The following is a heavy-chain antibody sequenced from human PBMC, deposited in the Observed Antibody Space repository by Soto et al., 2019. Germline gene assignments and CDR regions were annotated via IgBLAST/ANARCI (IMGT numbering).Heavy chain of an antibody. CDR2: IKSKKDGGAR. CDR1: GFMFSSAW. J-gene: IGHJ4*02. Sequence: EVHVVESGGDLVEPGGSLRLSCETSGFMFSSAWMSWVRQAPGKGLEWVDRIKSKKDGGARDYAAPVNGRFSISRDDSKSTVYLQMNSLRAEDTALYYCVEGWNDFWGQGTLVTVSS. D-gene: IGHD1-1*01. V-gene: IGHV3-15*01. CDR3: VEGWNDF.